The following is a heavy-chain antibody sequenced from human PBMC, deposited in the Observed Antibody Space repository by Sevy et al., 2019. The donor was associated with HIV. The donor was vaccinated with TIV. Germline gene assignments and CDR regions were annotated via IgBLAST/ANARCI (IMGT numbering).Heavy chain of an antibody. D-gene: IGHD3-16*01. CDR1: GFTFSSYA. CDR2: ISYDGSNK. Sequence: GGSLRLSCAASGFTFSSYAMHWVRQAPGKGLEWVAVISYDGSNKYYAHSVKGRFTISRDNSKNTLYLQMNSLRAEDTAVYYCARDRGGNVYYYYYGMDVWGQGTTVTVSS. J-gene: IGHJ6*02. CDR3: ARDRGGNVYYYYYGMDV. V-gene: IGHV3-30-3*01.